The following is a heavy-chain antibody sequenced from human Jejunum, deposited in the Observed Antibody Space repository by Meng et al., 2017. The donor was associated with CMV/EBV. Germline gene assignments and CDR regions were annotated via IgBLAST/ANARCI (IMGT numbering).Heavy chain of an antibody. Sequence: SGYSCIDYYMHWVRQAPGQGLEWMGWINSVSGDTRSAQKFEGRVTMSRDTSISTSYMEVNSLKSDDTAIYYCARGAKGYGSGPLDYWGQGTPVTVSS. J-gene: IGHJ4*02. CDR3: ARGAKGYGSGPLDY. CDR1: GYSCIDYY. CDR2: INSVSGDT. D-gene: IGHD3-10*01. V-gene: IGHV1-2*02.